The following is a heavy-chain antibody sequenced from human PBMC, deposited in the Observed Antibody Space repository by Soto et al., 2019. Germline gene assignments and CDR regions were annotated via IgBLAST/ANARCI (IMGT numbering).Heavy chain of an antibody. CDR3: ARADVPAAIDLWNWFDP. CDR2: IIPIFGTA. Sequence: SVKVSCKASGYTFTGYYMHWVRQAPVQGLEWMGGIIPIFGTANYAQKFQGRVTITADESTSTAYMELSSLRSEDTAVYYCARADVPAAIDLWNWFDPWGQGTLVTVSS. D-gene: IGHD2-2*02. CDR1: GYTFTGYY. V-gene: IGHV1-69*13. J-gene: IGHJ5*02.